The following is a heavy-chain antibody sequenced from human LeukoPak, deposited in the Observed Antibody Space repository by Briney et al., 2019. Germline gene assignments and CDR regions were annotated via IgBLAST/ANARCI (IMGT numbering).Heavy chain of an antibody. J-gene: IGHJ6*03. CDR2: MHNGGST. CDR3: AQWGNNMDV. D-gene: IGHD3-16*01. CDR1: GTSISSSDYY. V-gene: IGHV4-39*01. Sequence: SETLSLTCTVSGTSISSSDYYWVWVRQPPGEGLEWIVSMHNGGSTYYNPPLRSRVTISLDTSKNQFSLKLSSVTAADTAVYYCAQWGNNMDVWGKGTTVIVS.